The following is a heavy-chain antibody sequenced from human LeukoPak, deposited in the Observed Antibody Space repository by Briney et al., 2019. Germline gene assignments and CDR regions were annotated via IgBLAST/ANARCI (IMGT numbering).Heavy chain of an antibody. Sequence: SETLSLTCAVYGGSFSGYYWSWIRQPPGKGLEWIGEINHSGSTNYNPSLKSRVTISVDTSKNQFSLKLSSVTAAATAVYYFARGGASCSSTSGHHNCFDPWGQGTLVTVSS. D-gene: IGHD2-2*01. V-gene: IGHV4-34*01. CDR1: GGSFSGYY. CDR3: ARGGASCSSTSGHHNCFDP. J-gene: IGHJ5*02. CDR2: INHSGST.